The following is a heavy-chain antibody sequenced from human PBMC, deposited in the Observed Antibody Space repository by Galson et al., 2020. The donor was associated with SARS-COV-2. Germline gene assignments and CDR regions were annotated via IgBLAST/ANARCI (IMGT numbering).Heavy chain of an antibody. CDR1: GFTFSSYA. CDR2: ISYDGSNK. Sequence: GGSLRLSCAASGFTFSSYAMHWVRQAPGKGLEWVAVISYDGSNKYYADSVKGRFTISRDNSKNTLYLQMNSLRAEDTAVYYCARDGTYYDFWSGYLAPGAYYYYYMDVWGKGTTVTVSS. V-gene: IGHV3-30*04. J-gene: IGHJ6*03. D-gene: IGHD3-3*01. CDR3: ARDGTYYDFWSGYLAPGAYYYYYMDV.